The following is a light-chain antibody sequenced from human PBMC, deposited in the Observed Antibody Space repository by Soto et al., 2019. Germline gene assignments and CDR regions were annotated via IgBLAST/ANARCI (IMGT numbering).Light chain of an antibody. V-gene: IGLV2-8*01. Sequence: QSVQTQPPSASGSPGQSVTISCTGTTNDIGAYEFVSWYQHHPGKAPKLIIYEVVQRPSGVPDRFSGSKSGNTASLTVSGLQAADEADYYCKSYAGSNTYVFGTGTKVTVL. CDR2: EVV. J-gene: IGLJ1*01. CDR3: KSYAGSNTYV. CDR1: TNDIGAYEF.